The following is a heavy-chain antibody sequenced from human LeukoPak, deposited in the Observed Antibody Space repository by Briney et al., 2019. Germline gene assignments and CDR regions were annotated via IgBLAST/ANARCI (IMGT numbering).Heavy chain of an antibody. Sequence: SETLSLTCTVSGGSISSYYWSWIRQPPGKRLEWIGYIYYSGSTNYNPSLKSRVTISVDTSKNQFSLKLSSVTAADTAVYYCARAIRPGYCSSTSCYGVFDYWGQGTLVTVSS. CDR2: IYYSGST. CDR3: ARAIRPGYCSSTSCYGVFDY. J-gene: IGHJ4*02. CDR1: GGSISSYY. V-gene: IGHV4-59*01. D-gene: IGHD2-2*01.